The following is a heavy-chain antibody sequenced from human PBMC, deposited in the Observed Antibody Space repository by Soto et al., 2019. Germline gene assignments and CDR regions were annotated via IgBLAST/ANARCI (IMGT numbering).Heavy chain of an antibody. CDR1: VGTFSSYA. V-gene: IGHV1-69*01. D-gene: IGHD6-19*01. CDR3: ATYIAVAGSYYFDY. J-gene: IGHJ4*02. Sequence: QVQLVQSGAEVKKPGSSVKVSCKASVGTFSSYAISWVRQAPGQGLEWMGGIIPIFGTENYAQRFQGRVTITADESTSTAYMELSSLRSEDTAVYYCATYIAVAGSYYFDYWGQGTLVTVSS. CDR2: IIPIFGTE.